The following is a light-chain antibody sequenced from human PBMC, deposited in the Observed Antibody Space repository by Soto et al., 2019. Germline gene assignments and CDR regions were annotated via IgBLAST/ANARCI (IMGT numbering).Light chain of an antibody. V-gene: IGKV3-11*01. J-gene: IGKJ2*01. Sequence: DIVLTQSPATLSLSPGERATLSCRASQSVSSHLAWYQQKPGQAPRLLIYDASNRATGIPGRVTGSGSGTDFTLTISSLGPEDSAVYYCHQRINWPRTFGQGTKLEIK. CDR3: HQRINWPRT. CDR1: QSVSSH. CDR2: DAS.